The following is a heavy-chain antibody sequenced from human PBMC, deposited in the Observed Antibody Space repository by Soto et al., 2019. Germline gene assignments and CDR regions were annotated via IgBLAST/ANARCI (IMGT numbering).Heavy chain of an antibody. CDR2: IIPIFGTA. D-gene: IGHD6-13*01. J-gene: IGHJ6*02. V-gene: IGHV1-69*01. CDR3: ARGVSSSWGPPGYSYYGLDV. Sequence: EASVKGSCKASGGTFSSYAISWVRQAPGQGLEWMGGIIPIFGTANYAQKFQGRVTITADESTSTAYMELSSLRSEDTAVYYCARGVSSSWGPPGYSYYGLDVRGQGPTVT. CDR1: GGTFSSYA.